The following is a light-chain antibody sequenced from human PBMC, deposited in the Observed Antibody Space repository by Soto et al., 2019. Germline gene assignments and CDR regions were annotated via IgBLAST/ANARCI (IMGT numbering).Light chain of an antibody. Sequence: QSVLTQPPSASGTPGQRVTISCSGSSSNIGSNTVNWYQQLPGTAPKLLIYSNNQRPSGVPDRFSGSKSGTSASLAISGLQSEDEADYYSAAWDHSLNAVVFGGVTKVTVL. CDR1: SSNIGSNT. V-gene: IGLV1-44*01. CDR3: AAWDHSLNAVV. CDR2: SNN. J-gene: IGLJ2*01.